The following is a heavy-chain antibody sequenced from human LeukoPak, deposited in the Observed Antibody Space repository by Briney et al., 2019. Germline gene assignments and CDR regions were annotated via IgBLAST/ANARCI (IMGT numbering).Heavy chain of an antibody. V-gene: IGHV3-7*01. CDR1: GFTFSSYW. CDR2: IKQDGSEK. CDR3: ARDTSLIAARPHFDY. Sequence: GGSLRLSCAASGFTFSSYWMSWVRQAPGKGLEWVANIKQDGSEKYYVDSVKGRFTISRDNAKNSLYLQMNSLRAEDTAVYYCARDTSLIAARPHFDYWGQGTLVTVSS. J-gene: IGHJ4*02. D-gene: IGHD6-6*01.